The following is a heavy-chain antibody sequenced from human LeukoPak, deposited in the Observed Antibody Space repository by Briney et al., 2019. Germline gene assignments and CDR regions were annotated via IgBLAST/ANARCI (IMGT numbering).Heavy chain of an antibody. CDR1: GFTFSSYA. J-gene: IGHJ4*02. D-gene: IGHD5-18*01. Sequence: AGGSLRLSCAASGFTFSSYAMGWVRQAPGKGLEWASAITASGGNTYYADSVKGRFTISRDNSKNTLYLQVNSLRAEDTAVYYCAKGNGYSYGRYYFDYWGQGTLVTVSS. CDR3: AKGNGYSYGRYYFDY. CDR2: ITASGGNT. V-gene: IGHV3-23*01.